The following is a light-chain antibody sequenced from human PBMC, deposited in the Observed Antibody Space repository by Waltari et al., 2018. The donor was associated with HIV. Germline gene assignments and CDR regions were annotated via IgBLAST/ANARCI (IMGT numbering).Light chain of an antibody. CDR1: TGAVTSAYY. Sequence: QTVVTQEPSLAVSPGGTVTLTCASSTGAVTSAYYPNWFQQKPGQAPRALIYNTTNKHSWTPARVSGSLLGGKAVLTLTTVQPEDEADYYCLLYYGGTAGVFGGGTKVTVL. CDR2: NTT. J-gene: IGLJ3*02. V-gene: IGLV7-43*01. CDR3: LLYYGGTAGV.